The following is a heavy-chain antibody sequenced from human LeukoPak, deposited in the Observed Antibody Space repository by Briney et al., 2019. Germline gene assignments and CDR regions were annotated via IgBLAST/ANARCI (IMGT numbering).Heavy chain of an antibody. V-gene: IGHV1-8*01. J-gene: IGHJ6*02. CDR3: ARANYDFWSGYFLPSYYYYYGMDV. D-gene: IGHD3-3*01. Sequence: ASVKVSCKASGYTFTSYDINWVRQATGQGLEWMGWMNPNSGHTGYAQKFQGRVTMTRNTSISTAYMELSSLRSEDTAVYYCARANYDFWSGYFLPSYYYYYGMDVWGQGTTVTVSS. CDR1: GYTFTSYD. CDR2: MNPNSGHT.